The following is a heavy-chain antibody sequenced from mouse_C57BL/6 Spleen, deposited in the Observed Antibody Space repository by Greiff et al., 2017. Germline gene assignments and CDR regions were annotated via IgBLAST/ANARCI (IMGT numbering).Heavy chain of an antibody. D-gene: IGHD2-2*01. J-gene: IGHJ3*01. V-gene: IGHV14-3*01. CDR1: GFNIKNTY. CDR2: IDPANGNT. CDR3: ASREGRYGYLFAY. Sequence: VQLKESVAELVRPGASVKLSCTASGFNIKNTYMHWVKQRPEQGLEWIGRIDPANGNTKYAPKFQGKATITADTSSNTAYLQLSSLTSEDTAIYYCASREGRYGYLFAYWGQGTLVTVSA.